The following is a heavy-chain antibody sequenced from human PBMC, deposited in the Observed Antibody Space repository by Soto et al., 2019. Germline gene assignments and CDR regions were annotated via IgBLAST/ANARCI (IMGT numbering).Heavy chain of an antibody. CDR3: ARDRLISCWYWFDP. V-gene: IGHV4-59*12. Sequence: SETLSLTCTVSGGSISSYYWSWIRQPPGKGLEWIGYIYYSGSTNYNPSLKSRVTISVDTSKNQFSLKLSSVTAADTAVYYCARDRLISCWYWFDPWGQGTLVTVSS. CDR1: GGSISSYY. D-gene: IGHD6-19*01. CDR2: IYYSGST. J-gene: IGHJ5*02.